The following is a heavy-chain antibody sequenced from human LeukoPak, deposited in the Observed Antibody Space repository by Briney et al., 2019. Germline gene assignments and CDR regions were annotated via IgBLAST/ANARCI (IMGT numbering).Heavy chain of an antibody. CDR2: INAGNGNT. CDR1: GYTFTSYA. J-gene: IGHJ4*02. V-gene: IGHV1-3*01. Sequence: GASVKVSCKASGYTFTSYAMHWVRQAPGQRLEWMGWINAGNGNTKYSQKFQGRVTITRDTSASTAYMELSSLRSEDTAVYYCARWDDSSWYYFDYWGQGTLVTVPS. CDR3: ARWDDSSWYYFDY. D-gene: IGHD6-13*01.